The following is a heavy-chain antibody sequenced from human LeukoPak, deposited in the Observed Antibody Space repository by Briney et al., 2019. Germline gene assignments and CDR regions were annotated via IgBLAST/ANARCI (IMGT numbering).Heavy chain of an antibody. CDR2: IYTSGST. D-gene: IGHD5-18*01. J-gene: IGHJ4*02. CDR1: GDSISGYY. Sequence: SETLSLTCTVSGDSISGYYWTWIRQPAGKGLQWIGRIYTSGSTNYNPSLKSRLTMSVDTSKNQFSLKLSSVTAADTAVYYCARGRDTAMEGNYFDYWGQGTLVTVSS. V-gene: IGHV4-4*07. CDR3: ARGRDTAMEGNYFDY.